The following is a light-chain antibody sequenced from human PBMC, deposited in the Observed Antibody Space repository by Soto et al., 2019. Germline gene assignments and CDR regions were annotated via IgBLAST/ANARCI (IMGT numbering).Light chain of an antibody. Sequence: EIVLTQSPGTLSLSPGERATLSCRASQSVSSNQLAWYQQKPGQAPRLLMYGASSRATGIPDMFSGSGSGTDFTLTISRRGPEDFAGYYCQQYAISWTFGQGTKVEIK. CDR3: QQYAISWT. CDR1: QSVSSNQ. CDR2: GAS. J-gene: IGKJ1*01. V-gene: IGKV3-20*01.